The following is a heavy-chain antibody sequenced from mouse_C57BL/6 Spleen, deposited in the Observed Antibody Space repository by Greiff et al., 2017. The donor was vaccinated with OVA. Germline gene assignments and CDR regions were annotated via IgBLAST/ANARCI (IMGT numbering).Heavy chain of an antibody. V-gene: IGHV2-2*01. J-gene: IGHJ4*01. CDR1: GFSLTSYG. CDR2: IWRGGST. D-gene: IGHD2-4*01. CDR3: ARGGYDYDGYYAMDY. Sequence: VQLQQSGPGLVQPSQSLSITCTVSGFSLTSYGVHWVRQSPGKGLEWLGVIWRGGSTDYNAAFISRLSISKDNSKSQVFFKMNSLQADDTAIYYCARGGYDYDGYYAMDYWGQGTSVTVSS.